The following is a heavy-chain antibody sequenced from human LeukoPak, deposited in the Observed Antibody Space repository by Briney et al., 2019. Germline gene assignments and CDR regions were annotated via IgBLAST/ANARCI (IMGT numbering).Heavy chain of an antibody. J-gene: IGHJ4*02. CDR1: GGSISSGSYY. CDR2: IYTSGST. CDR3: ARDPPTVGLSY. Sequence: PSETLSLTCTVSGGSISSGSYYWSWIRQPAGKGLEWIGRIYTSGSTNYNPSLKSRVTISVDTSKNQFSLKLSSVTAADTAVYYCARDPPTVGLSYWGQGTLVTVSS. V-gene: IGHV4-61*02. D-gene: IGHD1-26*01.